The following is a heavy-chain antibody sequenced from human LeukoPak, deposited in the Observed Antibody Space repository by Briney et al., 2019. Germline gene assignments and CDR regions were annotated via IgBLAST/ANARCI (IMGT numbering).Heavy chain of an antibody. CDR2: IYSGGST. CDR3: AGALLKGAVYYYYYMDV. Sequence: PGGSLRLSCAASGFTVSSNYMSWVRQAQGPGLELDSVIYSGGSTYYADSVKGRFTISRDNSKNTLYLQMNSLRAEDTAVYYCAGALLKGAVYYYYYMDVWGKGTTVTVSS. V-gene: IGHV3-53*01. J-gene: IGHJ6*03. CDR1: GFTVSSNY.